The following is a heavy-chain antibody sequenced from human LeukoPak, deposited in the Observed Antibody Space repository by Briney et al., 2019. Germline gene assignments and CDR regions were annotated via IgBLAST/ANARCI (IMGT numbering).Heavy chain of an antibody. V-gene: IGHV3-20*04. D-gene: IGHD3-10*02. J-gene: IGHJ6*04. CDR1: GFTFSSYG. CDR3: AELGITMIGGV. Sequence: GGSLRLSRAASGFTFSSYGMSWVRQAPGKGLEWVSGINWNGGSTGYADSVKGRFTISRDNAKNSLYLQMNSLRAEDTAVYYCAELGITMIGGVWGKGTTVTISS. CDR2: INWNGGST.